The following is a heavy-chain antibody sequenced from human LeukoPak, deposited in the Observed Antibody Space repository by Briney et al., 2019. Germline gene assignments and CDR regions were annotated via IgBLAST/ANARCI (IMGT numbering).Heavy chain of an antibody. D-gene: IGHD5-24*01. CDR3: ARDSVEEDRGLEMAIIPSPVDY. CDR1: GFTFSAYY. J-gene: IGHJ4*02. Sequence: GGSLRLSCSASGFTFSAYYMGWIRHAPGQGLVWGSYISSSGTTIYYADSVKGRFTISRDNAKNSLYLQMNSLRAEDAAVYYCARDSVEEDRGLEMAIIPSPVDYWGQGTLVTVSS. V-gene: IGHV3-11*01. CDR2: ISSSGTTI.